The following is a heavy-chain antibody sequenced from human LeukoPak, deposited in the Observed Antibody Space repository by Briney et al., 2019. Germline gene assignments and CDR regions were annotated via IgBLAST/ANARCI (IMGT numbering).Heavy chain of an antibody. CDR2: ISAYNGNT. J-gene: IGHJ6*03. V-gene: IGHV1-18*04. CDR1: GYTFTSYY. Sequence: ASVKVSCKASGYTFTSYYMHWVRQAPGQGLEWMGWISAYNGNTNYAQKLQGRVTMTTDTSTSTAYMELRSLRSDDTAVYYCARAHYYDSSGYQRGDYYYYYYMDVWGKGTTATVSS. D-gene: IGHD3-22*01. CDR3: ARAHYYDSSGYQRGDYYYYYYMDV.